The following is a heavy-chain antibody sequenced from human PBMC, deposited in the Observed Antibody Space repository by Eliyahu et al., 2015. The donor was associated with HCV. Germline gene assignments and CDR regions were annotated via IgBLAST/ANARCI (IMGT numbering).Heavy chain of an antibody. V-gene: IGHV4-34*01. CDR3: AVVPAAVGSFYNWFDP. D-gene: IGHD2-2*01. CDR1: GGPFSAYS. CDR2: ITHSGTP. J-gene: IGHJ5*02. Sequence: QGQQQPWGAGLLKPSETLSLTCTLYGGPFSAYSWSWIRQPPGKGLEWIGEITHSGTPNYTPSLKSRVSISVDTSKNQFSLNLRSVTAADTAVYYCAVVPAAVGSFYNWFDPWDQGNLVIVSS.